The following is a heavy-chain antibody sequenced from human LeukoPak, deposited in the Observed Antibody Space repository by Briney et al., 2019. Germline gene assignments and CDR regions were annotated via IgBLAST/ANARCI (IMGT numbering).Heavy chain of an antibody. CDR2: IYYSGST. CDR1: GGSISSSSYY. CDR3: ARDPTIVVVPAAMKDAFDI. V-gene: IGHV4-39*07. J-gene: IGHJ3*02. Sequence: PSETLSLTCTVSGGSISSSSYYWGWIRQPPGKGLEWIGSIYYSGSTYYNPSLKSRVTISVDTSKNQFSLKLSSVTAADTAVYYCARDPTIVVVPAAMKDAFDIWGQGTMVTVSS. D-gene: IGHD2-2*01.